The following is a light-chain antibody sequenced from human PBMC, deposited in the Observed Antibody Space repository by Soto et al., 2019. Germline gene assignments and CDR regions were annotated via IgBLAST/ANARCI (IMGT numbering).Light chain of an antibody. Sequence: QSVLTQPPSVSGSPGQSVAISCTGTSSDVGSYNRVSWYQQPPGAAPKLMIYEVNNRPSGVPDRFSGSKSGNTASLTISGLQAEDEADYYCNSYTGSSTYVFGTGTKVTVL. J-gene: IGLJ1*01. V-gene: IGLV2-18*02. CDR3: NSYTGSSTYV. CDR2: EVN. CDR1: SSDVGSYNR.